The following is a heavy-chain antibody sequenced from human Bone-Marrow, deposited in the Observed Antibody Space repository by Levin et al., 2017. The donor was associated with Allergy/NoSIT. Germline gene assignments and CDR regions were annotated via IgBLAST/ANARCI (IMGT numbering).Heavy chain of an antibody. J-gene: IGHJ5*02. CDR1: GFTFSGYT. D-gene: IGHD6-19*01. V-gene: IGHV3-30*14. Sequence: HPGGSLRLSCAASGFTFSGYTMHRVRQAPGKGLEWVAGLSYDGANTYYIRSVKGRFTISRDNPNNMLYLQMNNLGHEDTAVYYCATPPVSGTPWGQGTLVTVSS. CDR2: LSYDGANT. CDR3: ATPPVSGTP.